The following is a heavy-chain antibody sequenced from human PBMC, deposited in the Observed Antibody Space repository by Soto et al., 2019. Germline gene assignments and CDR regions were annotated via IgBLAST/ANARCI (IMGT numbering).Heavy chain of an antibody. Sequence: QVQLVQSGAEVKKPGASVKVSCKASGYTFTGYYMHWVRQAPGQGLEWMGWINPNSGGTKSAQKFQGRVTMTRDTSISTAYMELSRLRSDDTAVYYCARGASEWLQYPLSIWGQGTMVTVSS. CDR1: GYTFTGYY. CDR3: ARGASEWLQYPLSI. J-gene: IGHJ3*02. CDR2: INPNSGGT. V-gene: IGHV1-2*02. D-gene: IGHD5-12*01.